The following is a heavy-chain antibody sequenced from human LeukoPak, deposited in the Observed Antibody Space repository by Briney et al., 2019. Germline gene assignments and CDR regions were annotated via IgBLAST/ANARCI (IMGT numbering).Heavy chain of an antibody. CDR1: GFTFSSYA. Sequence: PGGSLRLSCAASGFTFSSYAMSWVRQAPGQGVEGVSAISGSGGSTYYAYSEKRRFTISSENSKNTLYQQRNSLRAEDTAVYYCAKSSGWPNWFDPWGQGTLVTVSS. J-gene: IGHJ5*02. D-gene: IGHD6-19*01. V-gene: IGHV3-23*01. CDR2: ISGSGGST. CDR3: AKSSGWPNWFDP.